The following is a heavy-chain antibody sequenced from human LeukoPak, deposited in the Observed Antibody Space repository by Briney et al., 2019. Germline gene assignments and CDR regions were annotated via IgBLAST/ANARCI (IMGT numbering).Heavy chain of an antibody. CDR3: AKLVGAKPFDY. V-gene: IGHV3-23*01. J-gene: IGHJ4*02. Sequence: PGGSLRLSCAASGFTFSSYAMSWVRQAPGKGLEWVSTTSGSAGSTYYADSVRGRFTISRDNSKNTLYLQMNSLRAEDTAVYYCAKLVGAKPFDYWGQGTLVTVSS. CDR2: TSGSAGST. CDR1: GFTFSSYA. D-gene: IGHD1-26*01.